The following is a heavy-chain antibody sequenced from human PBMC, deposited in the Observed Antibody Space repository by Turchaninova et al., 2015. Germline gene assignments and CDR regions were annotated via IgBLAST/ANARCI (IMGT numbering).Heavy chain of an antibody. Sequence: QVQLQESGPGLVKPSQTLSLTCTVSGGSISSGDYYWSWIRQPPGKVLEWMGYIYYSGSTYYNPSLKSQVTISVDLSKNQFSLKLSCVTAADTAVYYCARARGDFWSGSPFDYWGQGTLVTVSS. D-gene: IGHD3-3*01. CDR2: IYYSGST. CDR3: ARARGDFWSGSPFDY. V-gene: IGHV4-30-4*01. CDR1: GGSISSGDYY. J-gene: IGHJ4*02.